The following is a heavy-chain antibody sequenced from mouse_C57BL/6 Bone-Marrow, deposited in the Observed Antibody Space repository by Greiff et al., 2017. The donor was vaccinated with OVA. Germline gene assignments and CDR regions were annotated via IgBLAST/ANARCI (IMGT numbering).Heavy chain of an antibody. D-gene: IGHD1-1*01. CDR3: ARLYYYGSSPYYAMDY. Sequence: EVQLVESGPGLVKPSQTVFLTCTVTGISITTGNYRWSWIRQFPGNKLEWIGYIYYSGTITYNPSLTSRTTITRDTPKNQFFLEMNSLTAEDTATYYCARLYYYGSSPYYAMDYWGQGTSVTVSS. J-gene: IGHJ4*01. V-gene: IGHV3-5*01. CDR2: IYYSGTI. CDR1: GISITTGNYR.